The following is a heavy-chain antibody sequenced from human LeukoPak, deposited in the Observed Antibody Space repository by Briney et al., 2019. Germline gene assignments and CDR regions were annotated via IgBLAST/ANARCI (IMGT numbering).Heavy chain of an antibody. Sequence: PGGSLRLSCAASGFTFSSYAMHWVRQAAGKGLEWVAVISYDGSNKYYADSVKGRFTISRDNSKNTLYLQMNSLRAEDTAVYYCARSWEIRDAFDIWGQGTMVTVSS. J-gene: IGHJ3*02. V-gene: IGHV3-30-3*01. CDR1: GFTFSSYA. CDR3: ARSWEIRDAFDI. D-gene: IGHD1-26*01. CDR2: ISYDGSNK.